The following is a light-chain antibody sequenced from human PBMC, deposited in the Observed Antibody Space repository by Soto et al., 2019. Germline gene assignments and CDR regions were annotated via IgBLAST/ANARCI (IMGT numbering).Light chain of an antibody. Sequence: IQLTQSPSFLSASVGARVTITCRASQSISTWLAWYQQKPGKAPKLLIYDASSLQSGVPSRFSGHGSGTDFTLTISSPQPDDFATYYCQQYNSYTTFCQGTKVDIK. CDR1: QSISTW. CDR3: QQYNSYTT. V-gene: IGKV1-5*01. J-gene: IGKJ2*01. CDR2: DAS.